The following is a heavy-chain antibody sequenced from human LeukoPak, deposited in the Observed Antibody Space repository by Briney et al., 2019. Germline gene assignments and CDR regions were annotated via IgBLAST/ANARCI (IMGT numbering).Heavy chain of an antibody. CDR3: ARVGYSYGTTTGPFDY. J-gene: IGHJ4*02. CDR1: GYTLTELS. CDR2: FDPEDGET. V-gene: IGHV1-24*01. D-gene: IGHD5-18*01. Sequence: ASVKVSCKVSGYTLTELSMHWVRQAPGKGLEWMGGFDPEDGETIYAQRFQGRVTMTEDTSTDTVYMELNSLRSEDTAVYYCARVGYSYGTTTGPFDYWGQGTLVTVSS.